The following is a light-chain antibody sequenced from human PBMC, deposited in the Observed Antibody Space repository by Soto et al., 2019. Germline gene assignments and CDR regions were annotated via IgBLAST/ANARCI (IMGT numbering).Light chain of an antibody. CDR1: QSVSSN. Sequence: EIVMTQSPATLSVSPGERATISCRASQSVSSNLAWYQQKPGQAPRLLIYGASTRATCIPARFSGSGSGTEFTLTISSLQSEDFAVYYCQQYNNWPLYTFGQGTKLEIK. J-gene: IGKJ2*01. V-gene: IGKV3-15*01. CDR2: GAS. CDR3: QQYNNWPLYT.